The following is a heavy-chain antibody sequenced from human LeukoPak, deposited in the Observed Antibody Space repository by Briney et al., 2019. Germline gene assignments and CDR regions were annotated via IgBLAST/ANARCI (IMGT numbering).Heavy chain of an antibody. J-gene: IGHJ4*02. CDR2: ISGSGGST. V-gene: IGHV3-23*01. CDR3: AKLKRYCDWSNDC. Sequence: GGSLRLSCAASGFTFSSYGMSWVRQAPGKGLEWVSAISGSGGSTYYADSVKGRFTISRDNSKNTLYLQMNSLRAEDTAVYYCAKLKRYCDWSNDCWGQGTLVTVSS. D-gene: IGHD3-9*01. CDR1: GFTFSSYG.